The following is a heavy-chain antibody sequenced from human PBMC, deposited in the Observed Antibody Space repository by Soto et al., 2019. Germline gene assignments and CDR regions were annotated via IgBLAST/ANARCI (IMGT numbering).Heavy chain of an antibody. CDR2: LSFDGGNK. Sequence: VRLEQSGGGVVQPGRSLRLSCEASGFSLSTYAMHWVRQTPGKGLQWVAVLSFDGGNKYSADSVKGRFTISRDTSKNTLYLQMNNLRPEDTGVYYCARVDKINSYGPIYYLDYWGQGALVTVSS. V-gene: IGHV3-30-3*01. CDR3: ARVDKINSYGPIYYLDY. CDR1: GFSLSTYA. D-gene: IGHD5-18*01. J-gene: IGHJ4*02.